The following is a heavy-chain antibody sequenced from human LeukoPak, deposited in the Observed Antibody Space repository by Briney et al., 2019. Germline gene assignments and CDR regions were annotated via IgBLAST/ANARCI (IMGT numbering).Heavy chain of an antibody. V-gene: IGHV1-2*02. D-gene: IGHD5-12*01. Sequence: ASVKVSCKASGYIFSDFYTHWVRQAPGQGLEWVGWMYFNSGATRYAPKFQGRVTLTGDTSTNTVYMELSGLGSDDTAMYYCAREGSSASGQDWYAFDIWGQEIMVTVSS. CDR1: GYIFSDFY. CDR3: AREGSSASGQDWYAFDI. CDR2: MYFNSGAT. J-gene: IGHJ3*02.